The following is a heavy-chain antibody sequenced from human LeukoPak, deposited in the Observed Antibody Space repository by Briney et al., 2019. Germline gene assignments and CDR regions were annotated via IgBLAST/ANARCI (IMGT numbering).Heavy chain of an antibody. Sequence: PSETLPLTCAVSGGSIGGYYWSWIRQPPGKGLEWIGYIYTSGSTNYNPSLKSRVTISVDTSKNQFSLKLSSVTAADTAVYYCARHEMTTASPFDYWGQGTLVTVSS. CDR2: IYTSGST. CDR3: ARHEMTTASPFDY. CDR1: GGSIGGYY. D-gene: IGHD4-11*01. J-gene: IGHJ4*02. V-gene: IGHV4-4*09.